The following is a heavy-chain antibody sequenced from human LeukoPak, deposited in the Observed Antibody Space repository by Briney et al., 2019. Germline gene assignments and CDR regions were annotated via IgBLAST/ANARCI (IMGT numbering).Heavy chain of an antibody. J-gene: IGHJ5*02. Sequence: SETLSLTCTVSGGSISSYYWSWIRQPPGKGLEWIGEINHSGSTNYNPSLKSRVTISVDTSKNQFSLKLSSVTAADTAVYYCAHDYGDYGFWFDPWGQGTLVTVSS. CDR3: AHDYGDYGFWFDP. D-gene: IGHD4-17*01. CDR1: GGSISSYY. V-gene: IGHV4-34*01. CDR2: INHSGST.